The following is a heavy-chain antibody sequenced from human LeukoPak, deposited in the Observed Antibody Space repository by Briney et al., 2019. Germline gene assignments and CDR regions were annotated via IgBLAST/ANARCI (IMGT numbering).Heavy chain of an antibody. V-gene: IGHV1-2*02. Sequence: APVKVSCKASGYTFTGYYMHWVRQAPGQGLEWMGWINPNSGGTNYAQKFQGRVTMTRDTSISTAYMELSRLRSDDTAVYYCASLREDIAVAGVDYWGQGTLVTVSS. CDR1: GYTFTGYY. CDR3: ASLREDIAVAGVDY. D-gene: IGHD6-19*01. CDR2: INPNSGGT. J-gene: IGHJ4*02.